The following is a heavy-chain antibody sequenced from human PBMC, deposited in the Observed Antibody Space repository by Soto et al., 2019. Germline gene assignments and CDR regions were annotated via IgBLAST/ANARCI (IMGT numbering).Heavy chain of an antibody. Sequence: EVQLLESGGGLVQPGGSLILSCAASGFPFSTSCIIWLRQPPGEGLEWVSAIGPTANTNYRDSVKGRFTISRDNSRNTVFLQMSALRTEDTALYYCAIARHCSSAACPAAEWGQGTLITVSS. J-gene: IGHJ4*02. CDR3: AIARHCSSAACPAAE. CDR2: IGPTANT. D-gene: IGHD2-2*01. V-gene: IGHV3-23*05. CDR1: GFPFSTSC.